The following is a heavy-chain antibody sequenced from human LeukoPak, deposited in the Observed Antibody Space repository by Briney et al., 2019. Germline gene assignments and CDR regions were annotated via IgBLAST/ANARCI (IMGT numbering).Heavy chain of an antibody. CDR1: GFNFGIFA. CDR2: ISGGGT. V-gene: IGHV3-23*01. Sequence: GGSLRLSCATSGFNFGIFAMNWVRQAPGKGLEWVSDISGGGTDEEDSVKGRFTISRDNSRNTVYLQMNSLTAEDTAVYYCAKDGVPFNSFWDYSDSWGQGTLVTVSS. CDR3: AKDGVPFNSFWDYSDS. D-gene: IGHD5-24*01. J-gene: IGHJ4*02.